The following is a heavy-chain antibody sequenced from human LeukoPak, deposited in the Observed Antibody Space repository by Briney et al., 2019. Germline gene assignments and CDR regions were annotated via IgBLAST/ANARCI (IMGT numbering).Heavy chain of an antibody. J-gene: IGHJ1*01. CDR1: FGSFSRYD. V-gene: IGHV4-4*09. CDR3: ARHAGGYCSSTSCYTGYFQH. Sequence: PSETLSLTCTVSFGSFSRYDWSWIRQPPGKGLEWIGYIYTSGSTNYNPSLKSRVTVSVDTSKNQFSLKLSSVTAADTAVYYCARHAGGYCSSTSCYTGYFQHWGQGTLVTVSS. CDR2: IYTSGST. D-gene: IGHD2-2*02.